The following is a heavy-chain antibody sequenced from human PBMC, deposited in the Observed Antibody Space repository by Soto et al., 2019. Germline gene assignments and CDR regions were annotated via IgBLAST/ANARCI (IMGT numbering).Heavy chain of an antibody. CDR1: GGSISGYY. CDR3: ARSSGYSSSIFDY. J-gene: IGHJ4*02. V-gene: IGHV4-59*01. D-gene: IGHD6-13*01. Sequence: SETLSLTCTVSGGSISGYYWSWIRQPPGKGLEWIGYIYYSGSTNYNPSLKSRVTISVDTSKNQFSLKLSSVTAADTAVYYCARSSGYSSSIFDYWGQGILVTVSS. CDR2: IYYSGST.